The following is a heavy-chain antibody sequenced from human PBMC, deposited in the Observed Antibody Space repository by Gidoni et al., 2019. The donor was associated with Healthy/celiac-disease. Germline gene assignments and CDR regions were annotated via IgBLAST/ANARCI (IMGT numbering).Heavy chain of an antibody. Sequence: EVQLVESGGGLVQPGGSLRLSCAASGFTFSSYSMNWVRQAPGKGLEWVSYISSSSSTIYYADSVKGRFTISRDNAKNSLYLQMNSLRDEDTAVYYCARHTVTTGYYYYYYMDVWGKGTTVTVSS. CDR3: ARHTVTTGYYYYYYMDV. J-gene: IGHJ6*03. CDR1: GFTFSSYS. D-gene: IGHD4-17*01. CDR2: ISSSSSTI. V-gene: IGHV3-48*02.